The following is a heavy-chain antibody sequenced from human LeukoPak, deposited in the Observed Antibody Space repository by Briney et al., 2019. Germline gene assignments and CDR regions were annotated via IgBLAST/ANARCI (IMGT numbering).Heavy chain of an antibody. J-gene: IGHJ4*02. V-gene: IGHV4-4*07. Sequence: PSETLSPTCTVSGGSISTYYWSWIRQPAGKGLEWIGRIYTTGSTNHNPSLTSRVTMSVDTSKNQFSLNLSSVTAADTAVYYCARGPRYSSSSGNFDYWGQGTLVTVSS. CDR1: GGSISTYY. CDR2: IYTTGST. D-gene: IGHD6-6*01. CDR3: ARGPRYSSSSGNFDY.